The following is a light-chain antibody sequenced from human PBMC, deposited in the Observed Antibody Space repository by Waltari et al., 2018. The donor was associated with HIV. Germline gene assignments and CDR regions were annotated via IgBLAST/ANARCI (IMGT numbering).Light chain of an antibody. V-gene: IGLV2-14*01. J-gene: IGLJ3*02. CDR2: EVS. CDR1: SSAVGGYNY. Sequence: QSALTQPASVSGSPGQSITIPCPGTSSAVGGYNYVPWYQQHPGKAPKLMIYEVSNRPSGVSNRFSGSKSGNTASLTISGLQAEDGADYYCSSYTSSSTRVFGGGTKLTVL. CDR3: SSYTSSSTRV.